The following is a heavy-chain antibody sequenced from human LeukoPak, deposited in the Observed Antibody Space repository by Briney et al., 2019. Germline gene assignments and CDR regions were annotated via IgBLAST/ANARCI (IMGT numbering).Heavy chain of an antibody. CDR2: IIPIFGTA. CDR1: GGTFSSYA. J-gene: IGHJ3*02. CDR3: ARERGYSYDDAFDI. D-gene: IGHD5-18*01. V-gene: IGHV1-69*01. Sequence: SVKVSCKASGGTFSSYAINWVRQAPGQGLEWMGGIIPIFGTADYAQKFQGRVTITADESTSTAYMELGSLRSEDTAVYYCARERGYSYDDAFDIWSQGTMVTVSS.